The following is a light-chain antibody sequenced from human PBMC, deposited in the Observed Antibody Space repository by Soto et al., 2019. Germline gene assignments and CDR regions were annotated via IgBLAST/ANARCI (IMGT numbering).Light chain of an antibody. V-gene: IGLV1-44*01. CDR1: SSNIGSNT. CDR3: ASWDDSLHGLL. J-gene: IGLJ2*01. Sequence: QSVLTQPPSASGTPGQRVTISCSGSSSNIGSNTVNWYQQFPGTAPKLLIYNNNERPSGVPDRFSGSKSGTSASLAISGRRSEDEADYYCASWDDSLHGLLFGGGTKLTVL. CDR2: NNN.